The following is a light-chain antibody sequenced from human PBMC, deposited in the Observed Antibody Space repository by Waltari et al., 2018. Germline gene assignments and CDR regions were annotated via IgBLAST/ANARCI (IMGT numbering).Light chain of an antibody. J-gene: IGLJ3*02. CDR3: QSYDGNNWV. Sequence: NFMLTQPHSVSESPGQTVTISCTRSSGSIASNYVQWYQQRPGSAPTTVIYEDNQRPSGVPDRFSGSIDRSSNSASLTISGLKTEDEADYYCQSYDGNNWVFGGGTKLTVL. CDR2: EDN. CDR1: SGSIASNY. V-gene: IGLV6-57*04.